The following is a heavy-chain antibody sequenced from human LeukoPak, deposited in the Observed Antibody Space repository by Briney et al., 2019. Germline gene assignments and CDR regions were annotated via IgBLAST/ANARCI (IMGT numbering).Heavy chain of an antibody. CDR3: ARPHGYCSSTSCYGRGDAFDI. D-gene: IGHD2-2*03. CDR2: IYAGDSDT. Sequence: GESLKISCKGSGYSFTSYWIGWVRQMPGKGLEWMGIIYAGDSDTRYSPSFQGQVTISADKSISTAYLQWSSLKASDTAMYYCARPHGYCSSTSCYGRGDAFDIWGQGTMVTVSS. CDR1: GYSFTSYW. J-gene: IGHJ3*02. V-gene: IGHV5-51*01.